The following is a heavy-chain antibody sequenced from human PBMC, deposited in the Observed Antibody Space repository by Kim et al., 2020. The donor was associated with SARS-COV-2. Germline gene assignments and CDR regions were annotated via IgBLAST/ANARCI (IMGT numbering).Heavy chain of an antibody. V-gene: IGHV4-4*07. CDR3: ARREAGSNYFDY. CDR2: VYANGRT. D-gene: IGHD1-26*01. Sequence: SETLSLTCTVSGGSINSYYLSWIRQPAGEGLEWIGRVYANGRTDYNPSLKSRFTMSMDTSENQVSLKLSAVTAADTAVYYCARREAGSNYFDYWGLGTLVTVSS. J-gene: IGHJ4*02. CDR1: GGSINSYY.